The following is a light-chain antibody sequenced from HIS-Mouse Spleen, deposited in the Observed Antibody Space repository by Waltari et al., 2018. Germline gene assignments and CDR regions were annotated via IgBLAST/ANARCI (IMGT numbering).Light chain of an antibody. J-gene: IGKJ1*01. CDR2: GAS. V-gene: IGKV3-20*01. CDR1: QSVSSSY. Sequence: EIVLTQSPGTLSLSPGERATLSCTASQSVSSSYLAWYQQKPGQAPRLLIYGASSRATGFPDRFSGSGSGTDFTLTISRLEPEDFAVYYCQQYGSSRTFGQGTKVEIK. CDR3: QQYGSSRT.